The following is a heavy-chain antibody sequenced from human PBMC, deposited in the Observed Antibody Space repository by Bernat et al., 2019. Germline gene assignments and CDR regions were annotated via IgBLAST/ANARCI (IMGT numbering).Heavy chain of an antibody. CDR1: GYSFTTYW. D-gene: IGHD4-23*01. CDR2: IYPGDSDT. V-gene: IGHV5-51*01. Sequence: EVQLVQSGAEVKKPGESLKISCKGSGYSFTTYWIGWVRQMPGKGLEWMGIIYPGDSDTRYSPSFQGQVTISADRSISTAYLQWSSLKASETAMYYCARQADYGGNPGAFDIWGQGTMVTVSS. J-gene: IGHJ3*02. CDR3: ARQADYGGNPGAFDI.